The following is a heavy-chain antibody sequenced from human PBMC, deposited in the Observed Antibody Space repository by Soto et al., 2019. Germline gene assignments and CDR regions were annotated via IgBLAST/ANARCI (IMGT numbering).Heavy chain of an antibody. V-gene: IGHV1-2*04. CDR2: INPKSGGT. Sequence: GASVKVSCKASGYSFTDYHIHWVRQAPGQGLEWLGRINPKSGGTSTAQKFQGWVTMTTDTSISTASMELTRLTSDDTAIYYCARGDSSDCSNGVCSFFYNHDMDVWGQGTTVTVSS. D-gene: IGHD2-8*01. CDR1: GYSFTDYH. J-gene: IGHJ6*02. CDR3: ARGDSSDCSNGVCSFFYNHDMDV.